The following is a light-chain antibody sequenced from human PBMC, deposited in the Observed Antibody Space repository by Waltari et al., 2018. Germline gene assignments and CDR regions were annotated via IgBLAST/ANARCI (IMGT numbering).Light chain of an antibody. J-gene: IGLJ3*02. V-gene: IGLV7-46*01. CDR1: TGFVTSVRY. CDR3: LLSYSGGRRV. CDR2: DTS. Sequence: QAVVTQEPSLTVSPGGTVTLTCGSSTGFVTSVRYPYWFKQKPGQAPKSLIYDTSNKHSWTPARFSGSLVGGKAALTLSGAQPEDEADYYCLLSYSGGRRVFGGGTKLTVL.